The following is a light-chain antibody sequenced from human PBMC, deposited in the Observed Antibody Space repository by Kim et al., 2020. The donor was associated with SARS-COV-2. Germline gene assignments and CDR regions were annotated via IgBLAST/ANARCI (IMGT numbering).Light chain of an antibody. CDR3: QSYDSSSNWV. V-gene: IGLV6-57*04. J-gene: IGLJ3*02. Sequence: NFMLTQPHSVSESPGKTVTISCTRSSGSIASNYVQWYQQRPGSAPTTVIYGDNQRPSGVPDRFSGSIDSSSNSASLTISGLKTEDEADYYCQSYDSSSNWVFGGGTQLTVL. CDR2: GDN. CDR1: SGSIASNY.